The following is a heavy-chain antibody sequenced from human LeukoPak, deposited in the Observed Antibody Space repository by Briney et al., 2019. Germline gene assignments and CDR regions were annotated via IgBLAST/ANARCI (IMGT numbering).Heavy chain of an antibody. Sequence: ASVKVSCKASGYTFTIYAMNWVRQAPGQGLEWMGWINTNTGNPTYAQGFTGRFVFSLDTSVSTAYLQISSLKAEDTAVYYCARDPQSYSSSWPLDYWGQGTLVTVSS. J-gene: IGHJ4*02. CDR2: INTNTGNP. CDR1: GYTFTIYA. CDR3: ARDPQSYSSSWPLDY. V-gene: IGHV7-4-1*02. D-gene: IGHD6-13*01.